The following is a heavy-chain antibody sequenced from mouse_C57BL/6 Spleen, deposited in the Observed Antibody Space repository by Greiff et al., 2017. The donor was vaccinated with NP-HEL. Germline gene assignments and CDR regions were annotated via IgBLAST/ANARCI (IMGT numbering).Heavy chain of an antibody. CDR1: GYTFTEYT. V-gene: IGHV1-62-2*01. CDR2: FYPGSGSI. Sequence: QVQLKESGAELVKPGASVKLSCKASGYTFTEYTIHWVKQRSGQGLEWIGWFYPGSGSIKYNEKFKDKATLTADKSSSTVDMELSRLTSEDSAVYFYARHGYGNDAMDYWGQGTSVTVSS. D-gene: IGHD1-1*01. J-gene: IGHJ4*01. CDR3: ARHGYGNDAMDY.